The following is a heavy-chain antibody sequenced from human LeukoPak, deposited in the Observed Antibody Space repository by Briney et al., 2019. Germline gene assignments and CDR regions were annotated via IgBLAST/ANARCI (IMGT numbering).Heavy chain of an antibody. CDR2: ISYDGSNK. CDR1: GFTFSSYA. D-gene: IGHD6-19*01. Sequence: TGRSLRLSCAASGFTFSSYAMHWVRQAPGKGLEWVAVISYDGSNKYYADSVKGRFTISRDNSKNTLYLQMNSLRAEDTAVYYCARGAVAGLWGQGTLVTVSS. J-gene: IGHJ4*02. CDR3: ARGAVAGL. V-gene: IGHV3-30*04.